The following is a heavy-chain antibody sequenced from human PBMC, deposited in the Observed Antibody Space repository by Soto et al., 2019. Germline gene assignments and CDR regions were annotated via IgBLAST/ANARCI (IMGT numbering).Heavy chain of an antibody. V-gene: IGHV1-46*01. J-gene: IGHJ6*02. CDR2: INPSGGST. CDR3: ARDIVVVPAAILRYGMDV. CDR1: GYTFTSYY. Sequence: ASVVSCKASGYTFTSYYMHWVRQAPGQGLEWMGIINPSGGSTSYAQKFQGRVTMTRDTSTSTVYMELSSLRSEDTAVYYCARDIVVVPAAILRYGMDVWGQGTTVTVSS. D-gene: IGHD2-2*02.